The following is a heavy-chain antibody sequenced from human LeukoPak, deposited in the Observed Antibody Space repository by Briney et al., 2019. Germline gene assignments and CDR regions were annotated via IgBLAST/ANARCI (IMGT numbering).Heavy chain of an antibody. V-gene: IGHV3-49*04. CDR1: GFTFSRYW. D-gene: IGHD1-1*01. CDR2: IRSKAYGGTT. J-gene: IGHJ3*02. CDR3: TRDGPWGTGWNPRGGRDAFDI. Sequence: GGSLRLSCAASGFTFSRYWMSWVRQAPGKGLEWVGFIRSKAYGGTTEYAASVKGRFTISRDDSKSIAYLQMNSLKTEDTAVYYCTRDGPWGTGWNPRGGRDAFDIWGQGAMVTVSS.